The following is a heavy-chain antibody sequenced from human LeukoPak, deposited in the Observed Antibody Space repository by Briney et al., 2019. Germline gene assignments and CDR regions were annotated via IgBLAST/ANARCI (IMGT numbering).Heavy chain of an antibody. V-gene: IGHV3-23*01. CDR2: ISGSGGST. CDR3: AKATDGGYYYDSSGYSQLVY. D-gene: IGHD3-22*01. CDR1: GFTFSSYA. J-gene: IGHJ4*02. Sequence: GGSLRLSCAASGFTFSSYAMSWVRQAPGKGLEWVSAISGSGGSTYYADSVKGRFTISRDNSKNTLYLQMNSLRAEDTAVYYCAKATDGGYYYDSSGYSQLVYWGQGTLVTVSS.